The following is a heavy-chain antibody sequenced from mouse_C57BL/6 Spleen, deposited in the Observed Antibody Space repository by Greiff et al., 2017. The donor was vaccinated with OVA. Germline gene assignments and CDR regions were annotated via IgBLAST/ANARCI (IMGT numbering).Heavy chain of an antibody. V-gene: IGHV14-2*01. CDR2: IDPEDGET. Sequence: EVQLQESGAELVKPGASVKLSCTASGFNIKDYYMHWVKQRTEQGLEWIGRIDPEDGETQYAPKFQGKATITADTSSNTAYLQLSSLTSEDTAVYYCAREEGYYGSAGYFDYWGQGTTLTVSS. J-gene: IGHJ2*01. D-gene: IGHD1-1*01. CDR1: GFNIKDYY. CDR3: AREEGYYGSAGYFDY.